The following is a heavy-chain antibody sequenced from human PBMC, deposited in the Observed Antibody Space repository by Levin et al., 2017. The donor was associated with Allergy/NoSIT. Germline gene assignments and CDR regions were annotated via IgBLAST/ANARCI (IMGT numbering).Heavy chain of an antibody. CDR3: ARGQTGNGYFDL. D-gene: IGHD7-27*01. V-gene: IGHV4-34*01. CDR1: GESFSGYY. Sequence: SETLSLTCAVYGESFSGYYWTWIRQPPGKGLEWIGEINHRGSTNYYPSLTSRVTMSVDTSKNQFPLKLSSVTAADTAVYYCARGQTGNGYFDLWGRGTLVTVSS. J-gene: IGHJ2*01. CDR2: INHRGST.